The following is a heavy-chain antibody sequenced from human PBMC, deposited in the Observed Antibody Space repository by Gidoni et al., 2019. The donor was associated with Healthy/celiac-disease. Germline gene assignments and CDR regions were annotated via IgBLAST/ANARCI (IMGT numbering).Heavy chain of an antibody. D-gene: IGHD3-22*01. CDR1: GYTFTGYY. J-gene: IGHJ4*02. CDR2: INPNSGGT. V-gene: IGHV1-2*02. CDR3: ASSDYYDSSGYLEYYFDY. Sequence: QVQLVQSGAEVKKPGASVKVSCKASGYTFTGYYMHWVRQAPGQGLEWMGWINPNSGGTNYAQKFQGRVTMTRDTSISTAYMELSRLRSDDTAVYYCASSDYYDSSGYLEYYFDYWGQGTLVTVSS.